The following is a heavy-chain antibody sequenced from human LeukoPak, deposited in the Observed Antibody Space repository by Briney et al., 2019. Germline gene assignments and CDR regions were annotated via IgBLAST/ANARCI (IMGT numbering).Heavy chain of an antibody. CDR3: ATQNFDY. CDR1: GFTFSSYA. V-gene: IGHV3-23*01. CDR2: ISDSGGST. J-gene: IGHJ4*02. Sequence: GGSPRLSCAASGFTFSSYAMSWVRQAPGQGLEWVSTISDSGGSTYYADSVKGRFTLSRDNSKSTLSLQMNSLRADDTAVYYCATQNFDYWGQGTLVTVSS.